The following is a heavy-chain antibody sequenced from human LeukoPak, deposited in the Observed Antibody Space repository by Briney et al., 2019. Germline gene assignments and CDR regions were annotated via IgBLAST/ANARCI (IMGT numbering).Heavy chain of an antibody. CDR3: AKDQFDYDILTGFDY. CDR2: ISGSGGST. Sequence: GGSLRLSCAASGFTFSSYAMSWVRQAPGKGLEWVSGISGSGGSTYYADSVKGRFTISRDNSKNTLYLQMNSLRAEDTAVYYCAKDQFDYDILTGFDYWGQGTLVTVSS. J-gene: IGHJ4*02. V-gene: IGHV3-23*01. D-gene: IGHD3-9*01. CDR1: GFTFSSYA.